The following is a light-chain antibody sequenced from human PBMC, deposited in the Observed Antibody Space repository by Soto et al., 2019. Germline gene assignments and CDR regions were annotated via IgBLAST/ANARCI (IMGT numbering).Light chain of an antibody. CDR2: GAS. J-gene: IGKJ3*01. CDR1: QSVSSSY. CDR3: QQYGSSPLFT. Sequence: EIVLTQSPGTLSLSPGERATLSCRASQSVSSSYLAWYQQKPGQAPRLLIYGASSRATGIPDRFSGSGSGTDFTLTISRLEPEDFAVYICQQYGSSPLFTCGPGTKVDIK. V-gene: IGKV3-20*01.